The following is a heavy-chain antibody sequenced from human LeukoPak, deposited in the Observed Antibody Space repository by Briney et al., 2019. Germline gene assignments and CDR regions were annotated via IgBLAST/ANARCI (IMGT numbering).Heavy chain of an antibody. CDR1: GGSISSSSYY. Sequence: SETLSLTCTVSGGSISSSSYYWGWIRQPPGKGLEWIGSIYYSGSTYYNPSLKSRVTISVDTSKNQFSLKLSSVTAADTAVYYCATIVVVTAMSVGDWFDPWGQGPLVTVSS. CDR2: IYYSGST. J-gene: IGHJ5*02. CDR3: ATIVVVTAMSVGDWFDP. D-gene: IGHD2-21*02. V-gene: IGHV4-39*01.